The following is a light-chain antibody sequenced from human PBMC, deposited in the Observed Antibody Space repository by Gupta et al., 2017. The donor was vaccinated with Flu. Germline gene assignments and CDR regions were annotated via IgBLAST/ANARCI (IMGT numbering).Light chain of an antibody. Sequence: QTVVTQEPSLTVSPGGTVTLTCGSRTGAVTSGNYPNWFQQQPGQAPMALIYDIRKKHSWTPSRFSGSLLGDRAALTLSGVHPEDDADYYCLLDFGGGHLVFGTGTQVTVL. CDR2: DIR. J-gene: IGLJ1*01. V-gene: IGLV7-43*01. CDR1: TGAVTSGNY. CDR3: LLDFGGGHLV.